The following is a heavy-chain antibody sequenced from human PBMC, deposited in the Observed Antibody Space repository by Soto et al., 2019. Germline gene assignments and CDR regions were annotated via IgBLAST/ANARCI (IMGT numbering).Heavy chain of an antibody. CDR1: GGSITTSNW. Sequence: SETLSLTCAVSGGSITTSNWWSWVRQPPGKGLEWIGEMYHSGSTNYNPSLESRVTISIDKSKNQFSLKLTSVTAADTAVYYCARAATTYGSGSYDYYGMDVWGQGTTVTVSS. CDR2: MYHSGST. CDR3: ARAATTYGSGSYDYYGMDV. V-gene: IGHV4-4*02. J-gene: IGHJ6*02. D-gene: IGHD3-10*01.